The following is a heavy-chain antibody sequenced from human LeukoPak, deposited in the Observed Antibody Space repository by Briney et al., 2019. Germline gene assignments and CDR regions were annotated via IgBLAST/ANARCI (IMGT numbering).Heavy chain of an antibody. CDR2: IYYSGST. J-gene: IGHJ4*02. V-gene: IGHV4-38-2*02. Sequence: SETLSLTCTVSGYSISSGYYWSWIRQPPGKGLEWIGYIYYSGSTNYNPSLKSRVTISVDTSKNQFSLKLSSVTAADTAVYYCASLYGSGSYFDFDYWGQGTLVTVSS. CDR3: ASLYGSGSYFDFDY. CDR1: GYSISSGYY. D-gene: IGHD3-10*01.